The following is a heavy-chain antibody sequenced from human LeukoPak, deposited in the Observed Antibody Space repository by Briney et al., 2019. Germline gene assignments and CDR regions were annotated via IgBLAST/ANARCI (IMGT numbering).Heavy chain of an antibody. CDR1: GFTFSSYA. V-gene: IGHV3-23*01. J-gene: IGHJ4*02. Sequence: GGSLRLSCVASGFTFSSYAMSWGRQAPEKGLEWVSVISGSGGTTHDADSVKGRFTIYRDNSKMTLYLQMNSLRAEDPAVYYCEKQAMVRGVIRCYFDYWGQGTLVTVSS. D-gene: IGHD3-10*01. CDR2: ISGSGGTT. CDR3: EKQAMVRGVIRCYFDY.